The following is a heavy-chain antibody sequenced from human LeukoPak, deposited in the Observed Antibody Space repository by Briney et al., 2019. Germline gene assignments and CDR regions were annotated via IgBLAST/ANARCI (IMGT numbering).Heavy chain of an antibody. CDR1: GYTFTGYY. J-gene: IGHJ4*02. Sequence: APVKVSCKASGYTFTGYYMHWVRQAPGQGLEWMGWINPNSGGTNYAQKFQGRVTMTRDTSISTAYMELSRLRSDDTAVYYCARLDGTGTTFDYWGQGTLVTVSS. D-gene: IGHD1-1*01. V-gene: IGHV1-2*02. CDR3: ARLDGTGTTFDY. CDR2: INPNSGGT.